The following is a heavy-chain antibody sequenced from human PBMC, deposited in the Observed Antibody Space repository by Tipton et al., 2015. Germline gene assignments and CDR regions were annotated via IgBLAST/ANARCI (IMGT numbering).Heavy chain of an antibody. D-gene: IGHD3-10*01. V-gene: IGHV4-31*03. J-gene: IGHJ6*02. Sequence: TLSLTCTVSGGSISSAGYYWSWIRQHPGKGLELIGYIHYRGSAYYTPSLKSRLTISVDTSKNQFSLKLSSVTAADTAVYYCARGGVVRGVIAGMDVWGQGTTVTVSS. CDR3: ARGGVVRGVIAGMDV. CDR2: IHYRGSA. CDR1: GGSISSAGYY.